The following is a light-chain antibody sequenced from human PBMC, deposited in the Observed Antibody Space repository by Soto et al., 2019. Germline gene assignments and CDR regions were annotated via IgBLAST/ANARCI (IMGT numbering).Light chain of an antibody. CDR1: QSVSSTY. V-gene: IGKV3-20*01. CDR3: QHFGGTTFT. Sequence: EIVLTQSPGTLSLSPGERATLSCRASQSVSSTYLIWYQQKPGQAPRLLIYGASSRATDVPDRFSGGGSGTDFTLTISRLEPGDFAVYYCQHFGGTTFTFGQGTRLEIK. J-gene: IGKJ5*01. CDR2: GAS.